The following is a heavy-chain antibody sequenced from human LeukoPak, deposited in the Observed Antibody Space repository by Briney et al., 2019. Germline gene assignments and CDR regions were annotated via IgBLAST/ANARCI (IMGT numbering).Heavy chain of an antibody. CDR2: IYPDDSDP. CDR3: ARAAQGSSGSKGFDY. V-gene: IGHV5-51*01. D-gene: IGHD6-19*01. J-gene: IGHJ4*02. CDR1: GYTFTNYW. Sequence: GGSLKISRKGSGYTFTNYWIGWVRQMPGKGLEWMGTIYPDDSDPRHSPSFEGQVTISDDKSISTVCLQWSSLKASDTAMYYCARAAQGSSGSKGFDYWGQGTLVTVSS.